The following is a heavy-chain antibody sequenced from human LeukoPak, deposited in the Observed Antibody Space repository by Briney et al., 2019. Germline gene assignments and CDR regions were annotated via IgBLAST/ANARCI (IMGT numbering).Heavy chain of an antibody. V-gene: IGHV1-2*02. CDR3: ANGGGSGSQNYFDY. J-gene: IGHJ4*03. CDR2: INPNSGGT. D-gene: IGHD3-10*01. Sequence: GASVKVSCKASEYTFNDYYLHWVRQAPGQGLEWMGWINPNSGGTYFAQKFQCRVTLTRDTSISTAYLELSRLRSDDTATYYCANGGGSGSQNYFDYWGKGPWSPSPQ. CDR1: EYTFNDYY.